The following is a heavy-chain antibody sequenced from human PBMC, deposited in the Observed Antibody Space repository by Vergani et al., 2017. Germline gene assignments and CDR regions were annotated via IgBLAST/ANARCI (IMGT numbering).Heavy chain of an antibody. CDR1: GGSISSGGYY. CDR3: AYSYSSGYPKYWYVDL. CDR2: IYYSGST. J-gene: IGHJ2*01. D-gene: IGHD3-22*01. Sequence: QVQLQESGPGLVKPSQTLSLTCTVSGGSISSGGYYWSWIRQHPGKGLEWIGYIYYSGSTYYNPSLKSRVTVSVDTSKNQFSLKLSSVTAADTAVYYCAYSYSSGYPKYWYVDLWGRGTLVTVSS. V-gene: IGHV4-31*03.